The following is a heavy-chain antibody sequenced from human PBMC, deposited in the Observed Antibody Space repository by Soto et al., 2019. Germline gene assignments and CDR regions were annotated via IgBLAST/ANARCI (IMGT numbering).Heavy chain of an antibody. CDR2: INPNDGGT. CDR1: GGTFSSYA. CDR3: ARVAWQSLDY. Sequence: ASVTVSCKASGGTFSSYAISWVRQAPGQGLEWMGIINPNDGGTLYAQKFQGRVTMTRDTSTSTAYMELSSLRSEDTAVYYCARVAWQSLDYWGQGTLVTGSS. J-gene: IGHJ4*02. D-gene: IGHD5-12*01. V-gene: IGHV1-46*01.